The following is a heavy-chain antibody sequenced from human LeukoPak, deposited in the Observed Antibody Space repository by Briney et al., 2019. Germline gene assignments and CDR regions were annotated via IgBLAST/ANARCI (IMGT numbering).Heavy chain of an antibody. CDR3: ARGLNYALWY. CDR1: GGSISSGGYY. J-gene: IGHJ4*02. V-gene: IGHV4-31*03. Sequence: SETLSLTCTVSGGSISSGGYYWRWIRQHPGKGLEWIGYIYYSGSTYYNPSLKSRVTISVDTSKNQFSLKLSSVTAADTAVYYCARGLNYALWYWGQGTLVTASS. D-gene: IGHD4-11*01. CDR2: IYYSGST.